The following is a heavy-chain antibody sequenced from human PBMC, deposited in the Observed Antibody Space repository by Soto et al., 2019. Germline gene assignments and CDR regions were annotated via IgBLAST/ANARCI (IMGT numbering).Heavy chain of an antibody. D-gene: IGHD6-19*01. CDR3: ARGTQYSSGWYMKDAFNI. J-gene: IGHJ3*02. CDR1: GYTFTSYY. CDR2: INPSGGST. V-gene: IGHV1-46*01. Sequence: ASAKVSCKASGYTFTSYYMHWVRQAPGQGLEWMGIINPSGGSTSYAQKFQGRVTMTRDASTSTVYMELSSLRSEDTAVYYCARGTQYSSGWYMKDAFNIWGQGTMVTVSS.